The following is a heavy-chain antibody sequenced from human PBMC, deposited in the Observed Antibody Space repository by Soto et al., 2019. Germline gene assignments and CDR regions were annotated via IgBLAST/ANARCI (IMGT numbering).Heavy chain of an antibody. CDR3: ARGGTMRGDDY. D-gene: IGHD2-2*01. CDR1: GYTFSSYG. CDR2: ISPYNDDT. J-gene: IGHJ4*02. V-gene: IGHV1-18*01. Sequence: ASVKVSCKATGYTFSSYGITWVRQAPGQGLEWLGWISPYNDDTKYAQILQGRVTMTTDTSTRTAYMDMRSLRSDDTAVYYCARGGTMRGDDYWGQGTLVTVSS.